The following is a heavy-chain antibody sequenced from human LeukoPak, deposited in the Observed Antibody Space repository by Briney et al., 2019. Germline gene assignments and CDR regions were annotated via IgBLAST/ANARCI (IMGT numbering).Heavy chain of an antibody. V-gene: IGHV4-61*05. J-gene: IGHJ6*03. CDR2: VSSIETT. CDR1: GGSISSSSYY. D-gene: IGHD3-22*01. Sequence: SETLSLTCTVSGGSISSSSYYWSWLRQPPGKRLEWIGYVSSIETTNYNPSLKSRVTISVDTSKNQFSLKLSSVTAADTAVYYCARGVIGYDSSGYRPYYYYMDVWGKGTTVTVSS. CDR3: ARGVIGYDSSGYRPYYYYMDV.